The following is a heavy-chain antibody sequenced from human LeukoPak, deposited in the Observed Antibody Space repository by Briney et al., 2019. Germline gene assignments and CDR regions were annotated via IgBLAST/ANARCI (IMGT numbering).Heavy chain of an antibody. V-gene: IGHV3-48*03. CDR3: ARARQWLLSYYYYGMDV. CDR2: ISSSGSTI. Sequence: GGSLRLSCAASGFTFSSYEMNWVRQAPGKGLEWVSYISSSGSTIYYADSVKGRFTISRDNAKNSLYLQMNSLRAEDTAVYYCARARQWLLSYYYYGMDVWGQGTTVTVSS. J-gene: IGHJ6*02. D-gene: IGHD5-12*01. CDR1: GFTFSSYE.